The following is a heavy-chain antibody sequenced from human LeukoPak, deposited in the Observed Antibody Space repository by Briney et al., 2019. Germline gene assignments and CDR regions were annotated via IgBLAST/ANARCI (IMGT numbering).Heavy chain of an antibody. V-gene: IGHV1-2*02. CDR2: INPNSGGT. J-gene: IGHJ4*02. CDR3: ARGRTVVVPAAIPNY. D-gene: IGHD2-2*02. Sequence: ASVKVSCKASGYTFTGYYMHWVRQAPGQGLERMGWINPNSGGTNYAQKFQGRVTMTRDTSISTAYMELSRLRSDDTAVYYCARGRTVVVPAAIPNYWGQGTLVTVSS. CDR1: GYTFTGYY.